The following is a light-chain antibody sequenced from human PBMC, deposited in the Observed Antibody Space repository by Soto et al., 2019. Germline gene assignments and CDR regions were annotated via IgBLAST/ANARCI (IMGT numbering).Light chain of an antibody. V-gene: IGKV3-15*01. J-gene: IGKJ1*01. Sequence: IVLTQSPGTLSLSPGDRATLSCRAIQSFSSHFLAWYQQKPGQAPRLLIYGASTRATGIPARFSGSGSGTEFTLTISSLQSEDYAVYYCHQYNNWPPWTFGQGTKVDIK. CDR3: HQYNNWPPWT. CDR2: GAS. CDR1: QSFSSH.